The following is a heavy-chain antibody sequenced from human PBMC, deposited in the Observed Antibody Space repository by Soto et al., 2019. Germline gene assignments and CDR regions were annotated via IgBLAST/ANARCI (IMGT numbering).Heavy chain of an antibody. V-gene: IGHV5-51*01. D-gene: IGHD6-19*01. J-gene: IGHJ6*02. CDR3: ARQRHTSGWYGQNYYYGMDV. Sequence: GESLKISCKGSGYSFTSYWIGWVRQMPGKGLEWMGIIYPGDSDTRYSPSFQGQVTISADKSISTAYLQWSSLKASDTAMYYCARQRHTSGWYGQNYYYGMDVWGQGTTVTVS. CDR2: IYPGDSDT. CDR1: GYSFTSYW.